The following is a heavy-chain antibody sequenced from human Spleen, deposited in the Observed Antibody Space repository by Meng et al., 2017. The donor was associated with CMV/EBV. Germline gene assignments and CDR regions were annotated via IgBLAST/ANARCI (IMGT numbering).Heavy chain of an antibody. D-gene: IGHD2-21*01. V-gene: IGHV5-51*01. CDR2: MFIGDADN. CDR3: ARVSFGGGGPLDY. Sequence: KGSGYIYDTRWIGWVRKMPGKGLEWIRNMFIGDADNQYSPSFQGLVNFSAGKSINTAYLQWRSLKASDTAMYYCARVSFGGGGPLDYWGQGTLVTVSS. J-gene: IGHJ4*02. CDR1: GYIYDTRW.